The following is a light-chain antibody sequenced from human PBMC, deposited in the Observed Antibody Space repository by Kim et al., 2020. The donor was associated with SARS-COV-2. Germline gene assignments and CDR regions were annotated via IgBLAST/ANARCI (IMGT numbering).Light chain of an antibody. J-gene: IGLJ3*02. CDR3: NSRDSSGNHWV. Sequence: SSELTQDPAVSVALVQTVRITCQGDSLRRYYASWYQQKPGQAPVLVIYGKNNRPSGIPDRFSGSSSGNPASLTITGAPAEDEADYYCNSRDSSGNHWVFG. V-gene: IGLV3-19*01. CDR1: SLRRYY. CDR2: GKN.